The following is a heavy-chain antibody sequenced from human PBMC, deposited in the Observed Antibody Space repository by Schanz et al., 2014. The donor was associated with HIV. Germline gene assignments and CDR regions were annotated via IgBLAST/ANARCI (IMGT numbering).Heavy chain of an antibody. CDR2: IHYSGNT. J-gene: IGHJ4*02. CDR3: ARASSSGWYTIYYFDS. V-gene: IGHV4-59*13. Sequence: QVQLQESGPGLVKPSQTLSLTCTVSGGSISRYYWSWIRQTPGKGLECIGYIHYSGNTNYNPSLKSRVTISVDTSKNQVSLKLTSVTAADTAVYYCARASSSGWYTIYYFDSWGQGTLVTVSS. CDR1: GGSISRYY. D-gene: IGHD6-19*01.